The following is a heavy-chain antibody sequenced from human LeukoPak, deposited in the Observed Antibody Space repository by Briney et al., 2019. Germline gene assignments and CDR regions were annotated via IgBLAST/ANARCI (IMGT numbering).Heavy chain of an antibody. D-gene: IGHD6-19*01. CDR3: AKDQDSGIAVAGSGPGY. J-gene: IGHJ4*02. Sequence: GGSLRLSCAASGFTFSSYAMSWVRQAPGKGLEWVSAISGRGGSTYYADSVKGRFTISRDNSKNTLYLQMNSLRAEDTAVYYCAKDQDSGIAVAGSGPGYWGQGTLVTVSS. CDR1: GFTFSSYA. V-gene: IGHV3-23*01. CDR2: ISGRGGST.